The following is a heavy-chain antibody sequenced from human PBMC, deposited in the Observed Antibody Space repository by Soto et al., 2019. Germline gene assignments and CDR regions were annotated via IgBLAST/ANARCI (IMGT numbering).Heavy chain of an antibody. Sequence: SETLSLTCTVSGGSISSSSYYWGWIRQPPGKGLEGIGSIYYSGSTYYNPSLKSRVTISVDTSKNQFSLKLSSVTAADTAVYYCAIIEYSSSYYFDYWGQGTLVTVSS. CDR1: GGSISSSSYY. D-gene: IGHD6-6*01. J-gene: IGHJ4*02. CDR2: IYYSGST. CDR3: AIIEYSSSYYFDY. V-gene: IGHV4-39*07.